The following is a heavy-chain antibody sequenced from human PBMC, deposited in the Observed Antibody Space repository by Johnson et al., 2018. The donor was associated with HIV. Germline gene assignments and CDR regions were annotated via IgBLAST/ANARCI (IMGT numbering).Heavy chain of an antibody. D-gene: IGHD6-19*01. Sequence: QVQLVESGGGVVQPGRSLRLSCVASGFTFSSYTMHWVRQAPGKGLEWVAVISYDGSNKYYADSVKGRFTISRDNAKNSLYLQMNSLRAEDTAVYYCARMYSSGWYDLRVVYAFDIWGQGTMVTVSS. J-gene: IGHJ3*02. CDR1: GFTFSSYT. CDR2: ISYDGSNK. CDR3: ARMYSSGWYDLRVVYAFDI. V-gene: IGHV3-30-3*01.